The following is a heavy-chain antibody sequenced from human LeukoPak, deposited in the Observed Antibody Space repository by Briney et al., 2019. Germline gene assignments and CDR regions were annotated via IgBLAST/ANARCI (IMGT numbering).Heavy chain of an antibody. D-gene: IGHD3-10*01. J-gene: IGHJ4*02. CDR2: ISWNSGSI. CDR1: GFTFNNYI. V-gene: IGHV3-9*01. CDR3: AKDSPRYGSGSIDY. Sequence: PGGSLRLSCAASGFTFNNYIMNWVRQAPGKGLEWVSGISWNSGSIGYADSVKGRFTISRDNAKNSLYLQMNSLRAEDTALYYCAKDSPRYGSGSIDYWGQGTLVTVSS.